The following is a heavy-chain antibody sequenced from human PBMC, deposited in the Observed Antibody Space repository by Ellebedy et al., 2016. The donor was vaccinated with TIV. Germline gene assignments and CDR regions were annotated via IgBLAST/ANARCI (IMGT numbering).Heavy chain of an antibody. Sequence: PGGSLRLSCAASGFTFSSYTMNWVRQAPGKGLEWVSSISSSSSFISYAESVKGRFTISRENGKNSLNLQMNSLRAEDTAVYYCARDAVVPAAIIYWGQGTLVTVSS. V-gene: IGHV3-21*04. D-gene: IGHD2-2*01. CDR1: GFTFSSYT. CDR2: ISSSSSFI. CDR3: ARDAVVPAAIIY. J-gene: IGHJ4*02.